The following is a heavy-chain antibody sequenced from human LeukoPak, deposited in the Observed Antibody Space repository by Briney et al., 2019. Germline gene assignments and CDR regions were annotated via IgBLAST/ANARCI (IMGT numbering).Heavy chain of an antibody. CDR1: GGSMSSYY. CDR2: IHYSGNT. J-gene: IGHJ4*02. Sequence: SETLSLTCTVSGGSMSSYYWAWIRQPPGKGLEYIGNIHYSGNTYYNPSLKSRVTISVDMSKNQFSLTVRSVTTADTAVYHCARYMRMNSGADGMDYWGQGTLVTVSS. D-gene: IGHD2-15*01. V-gene: IGHV4-59*01. CDR3: ARYMRMNSGADGMDY.